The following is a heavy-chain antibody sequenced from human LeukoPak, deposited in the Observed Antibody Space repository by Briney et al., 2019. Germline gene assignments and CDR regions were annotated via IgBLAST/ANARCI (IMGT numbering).Heavy chain of an antibody. CDR2: INHSGST. V-gene: IGHV4-34*01. Sequence: SETLSLTCAVYGGSFSGYYWSWIRQPPVKGLEWIGEINHSGSTNYNPSLKSRVTISVDTSKNQFSLKLSSVTAADTAVYYCAREHIAAPSSAFDIWGQGTMVTVSS. CDR3: AREHIAAPSSAFDI. D-gene: IGHD6-6*01. CDR1: GGSFSGYY. J-gene: IGHJ3*02.